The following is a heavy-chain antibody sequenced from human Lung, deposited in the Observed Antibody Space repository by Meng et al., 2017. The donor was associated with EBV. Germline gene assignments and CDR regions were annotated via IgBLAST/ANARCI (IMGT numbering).Heavy chain of an antibody. CDR3: ARVAPSGYRYFDY. V-gene: IGHV7-4-1*02. J-gene: IGHJ4*02. CDR1: GYTFTNYG. Sequence: QLKFVQSGGEVKKPGASVKVSCKAFGYTFTNYGITWVRQAPGQGLEWMGWISAYNGNTNYAQGFTRRFVFSLDTSFRTAYLQISSLKAEDTAVYYCARVAPSGYRYFDYWGQGTLVTVSS. CDR2: ISAYNGNT. D-gene: IGHD3-3*01.